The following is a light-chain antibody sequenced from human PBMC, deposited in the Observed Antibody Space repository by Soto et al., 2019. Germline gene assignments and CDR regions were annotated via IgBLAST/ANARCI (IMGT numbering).Light chain of an antibody. J-gene: IGLJ2*01. CDR3: ATWDDRLNGPV. CDR1: SSNIGSNT. V-gene: IGLV1-44*01. Sequence: QSVLTQPPSASGTPGQRVTISCAGSSSNIGSNTVNWYQQLPGTAPKLLIHSNNQRPSGVPDRLSASKSGTSASLAISGLQSEDDADYYCATWDDRLNGPVFGGGTQLTVL. CDR2: SNN.